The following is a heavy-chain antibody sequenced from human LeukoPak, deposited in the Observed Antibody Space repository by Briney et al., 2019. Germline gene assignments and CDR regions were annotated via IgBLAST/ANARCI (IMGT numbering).Heavy chain of an antibody. D-gene: IGHD6-6*01. CDR3: ARCGYSSSSGSVGYYYYYMDV. J-gene: IGHJ6*03. Sequence: SQTLSLTCAISGDSVSSNSAAWNWIRQSPSRGLEWLGWTYYRSKWYNDYAVSVKSRITINPDTSKNQFSLQLNSVTPEDTAVYYCARCGYSSSSGSVGYYYYYMDVWGKGTTVTVSS. CDR2: TYYRSKWYN. V-gene: IGHV6-1*01. CDR1: GDSVSSNSAA.